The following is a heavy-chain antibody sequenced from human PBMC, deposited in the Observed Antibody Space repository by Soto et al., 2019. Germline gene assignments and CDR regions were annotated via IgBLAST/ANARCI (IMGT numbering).Heavy chain of an antibody. CDR3: ARGDSDLAVSEAAY. D-gene: IGHD2-15*01. CDR2: IYFSGVA. V-gene: IGHV4-34*11. Sequence: SEPLSLTCAVYGGSFSGYYWSWIRQPPEKGLEWIGYIYFSGVATYNPSLKSRATMSRDTFKNEFSLKLTSVTASDTAIYYCARGDSDLAVSEAAYWGQGTLVTVSS. J-gene: IGHJ1*01. CDR1: GGSFSGYY.